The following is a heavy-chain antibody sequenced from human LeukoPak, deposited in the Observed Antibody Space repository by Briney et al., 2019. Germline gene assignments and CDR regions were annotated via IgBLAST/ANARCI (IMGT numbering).Heavy chain of an antibody. Sequence: ASVKVSCKASGYTFTSYYMHWVRQAPGQGLEWMGIINPSGGSTSYAQKFQGRVTMTRDTSTSTVYMELSSLRSEDTAVYYCARGTRRVVVVAATNSYYFDYWGQGTLVTVSS. CDR2: INPSGGST. CDR1: GYTFTSYY. J-gene: IGHJ4*02. V-gene: IGHV1-46*01. CDR3: ARGTRRVVVVAATNSYYFDY. D-gene: IGHD2-15*01.